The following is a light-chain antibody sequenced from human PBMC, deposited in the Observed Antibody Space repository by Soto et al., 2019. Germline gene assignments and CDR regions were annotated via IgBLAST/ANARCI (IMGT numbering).Light chain of an antibody. V-gene: IGKV1-27*01. CDR2: AAS. Sequence: DIQVTQYPSSLSASVGDRVTITCRASQGIKNYLAWYQQKPGKVPKLLIYAASTLQSGVPSRFSGSGSGTDFTLTISSLQPEDVATYYCQKYNSAPWTFGQGTKVDIK. J-gene: IGKJ1*01. CDR1: QGIKNY. CDR3: QKYNSAPWT.